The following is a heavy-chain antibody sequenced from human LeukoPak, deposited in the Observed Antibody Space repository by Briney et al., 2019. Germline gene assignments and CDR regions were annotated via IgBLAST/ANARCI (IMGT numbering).Heavy chain of an antibody. V-gene: IGHV1-2*02. Sequence: ASVKVSCKASGYTFTGYYMHWVRQAPGQGLEWMGWINPNSGGTNYAQKFQGRVTMTRDTSISTAYMELSRLRSDDTAVNYCARDRGRRGVHDYWGQGTLVTVSS. J-gene: IGHJ4*02. D-gene: IGHD3-10*01. CDR3: ARDRGRRGVHDY. CDR2: INPNSGGT. CDR1: GYTFTGYY.